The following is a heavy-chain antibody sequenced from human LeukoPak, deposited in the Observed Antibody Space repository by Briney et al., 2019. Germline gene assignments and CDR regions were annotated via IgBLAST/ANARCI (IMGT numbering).Heavy chain of an antibody. V-gene: IGHV1-2*02. J-gene: IGHJ4*02. CDR1: GYTFTGYY. D-gene: IGHD2-8*01. Sequence: ASVKVSCKASGYTFTGYYMHWVRQAPGQGLEWMGWINPNSGGTNCAQKFQGRVTMTRDTSISTAYMELSRLRSDDTAVYYCARDPAGYCTHGVCDSLNYFDCWGQGTLVTVSS. CDR2: INPNSGGT. CDR3: ARDPAGYCTHGVCDSLNYFDC.